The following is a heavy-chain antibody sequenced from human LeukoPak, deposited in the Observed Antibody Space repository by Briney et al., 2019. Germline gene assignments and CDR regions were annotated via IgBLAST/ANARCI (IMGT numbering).Heavy chain of an antibody. D-gene: IGHD3-22*01. CDR3: ARVPYSHSSDYSYFDY. J-gene: IGHJ4*02. Sequence: AASVKVSCKASGYTFTDFYMHWVRQAPGQGPEWMGWINPNSGGTNYAQKFQGRVTMTGDTSISTAYMELSRLRSDDTAVYYCARVPYSHSSDYSYFDYWGQGTLVTVSS. CDR1: GYTFTDFY. V-gene: IGHV1-2*02. CDR2: INPNSGGT.